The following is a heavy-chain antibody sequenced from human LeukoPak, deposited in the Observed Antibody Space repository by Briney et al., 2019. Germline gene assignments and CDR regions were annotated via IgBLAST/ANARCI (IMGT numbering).Heavy chain of an antibody. CDR3: ARCTTGRTFGSLREIKRSREIDY. V-gene: IGHV3-21*01. CDR1: GFTFSSYS. CDR2: ISSSSSYI. D-gene: IGHD1-1*01. J-gene: IGHJ4*02. Sequence: PGGSLRLSCAASGFTFSSYSMNWVRQAPGKGLEWVSSISSSSSYIYYADSVKGRFTISRDNAKNSLYLRMNSLRVEDTAVYYCARCTTGRTFGSLREIKRSREIDYWGQGTLVTVSS.